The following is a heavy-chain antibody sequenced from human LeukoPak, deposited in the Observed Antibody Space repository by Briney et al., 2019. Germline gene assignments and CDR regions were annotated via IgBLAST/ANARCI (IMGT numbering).Heavy chain of an antibody. CDR1: GFTFSSYA. CDR2: ISGSGGST. J-gene: IGHJ4*02. D-gene: IGHD1-26*01. CDR3: VKVPVDSGSYYFGFDY. Sequence: GGSLRLSCAASGFTFSSYAMSWVRQAPGKGLEWVSAISGSGGSTYYADSVKGRFTISRDNSKNTLYLQMNSLRAEDTAVYYCVKVPVDSGSYYFGFDYWGQGTLVTVSS. V-gene: IGHV3-23*01.